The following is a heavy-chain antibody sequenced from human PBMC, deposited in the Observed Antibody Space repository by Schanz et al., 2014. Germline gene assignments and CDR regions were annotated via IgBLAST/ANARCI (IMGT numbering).Heavy chain of an antibody. CDR2: IWYDENNK. CDR3: ASPSGYSDYGTYFDF. D-gene: IGHD5-12*01. J-gene: IGHJ4*02. V-gene: IGHV3-33*01. CDR1: GFTFSSYG. Sequence: VQLLESGGGVVQFGRSLRLSCVASGFTFSSYGMHWVRQAPGKGLEWVAVIWYDENNKYYADSVKGRFTMSRDNSKNTLYLQMNSLRAEDTAVYYCASPSGYSDYGTYFDFWGQGTLVTVSS.